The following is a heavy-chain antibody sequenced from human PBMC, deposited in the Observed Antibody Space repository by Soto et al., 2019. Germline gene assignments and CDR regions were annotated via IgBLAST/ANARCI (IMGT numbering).Heavy chain of an antibody. CDR3: ARLIGNSWLDS. CDR2: TYYRSNWYT. J-gene: IGHJ5*01. CDR1: GDSGSSNNGV. V-gene: IGHV6-1*01. Sequence: SQTLSLTCAISGDSGSSNNGVWNWIRQSPSRGLEWLGRTYYRSNWYTDYAVSVKGRITISPDTSNNQLSLQLNSVTPDDTAVYYCARLIGNSWLDSWGQGTLVTVSS. D-gene: IGHD2-8*01.